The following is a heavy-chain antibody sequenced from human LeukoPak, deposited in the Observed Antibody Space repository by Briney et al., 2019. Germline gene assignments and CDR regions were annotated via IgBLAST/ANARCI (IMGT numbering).Heavy chain of an antibody. D-gene: IGHD5-18*01. CDR3: ARGLNVDTAMGRLGD. J-gene: IGHJ4*02. Sequence: PGGSLRLSCAASGFTFSSYWMSWVRQAPGKGLEWVANIKQDGSEKYYVDPVKGRFTISRDNAKNSLYLQMNSLRAEDTAVYCCARGLNVDTAMGRLGDWGQGTLVTVSS. V-gene: IGHV3-7*01. CDR1: GFTFSSYW. CDR2: IKQDGSEK.